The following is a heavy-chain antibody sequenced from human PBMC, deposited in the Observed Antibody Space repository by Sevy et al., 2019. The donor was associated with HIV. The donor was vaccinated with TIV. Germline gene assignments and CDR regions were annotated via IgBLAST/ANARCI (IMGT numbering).Heavy chain of an antibody. D-gene: IGHD3-10*01. Sequence: GGSLRLSCAASGFTFSSYGMHWVRQAPGKGLEWVALIWYDGTNKYYADSVKGGFTISRDNSKNILYLQMNSLRAEDTVVYYSASGAYYYASRSQNFDYWGPGTLVTVSS. CDR1: GFTFSSYG. CDR3: ASGAYYYASRSQNFDY. V-gene: IGHV3-33*01. CDR2: IWYDGTNK. J-gene: IGHJ4*02.